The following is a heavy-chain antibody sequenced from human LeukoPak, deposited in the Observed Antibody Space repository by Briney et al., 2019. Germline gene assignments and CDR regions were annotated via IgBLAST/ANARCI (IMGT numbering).Heavy chain of an antibody. CDR2: INPNSGGT. V-gene: IGHV1-2*02. J-gene: IGHJ4*02. CDR1: GYTFTGYY. Sequence: ASVKVSCKASGYTFTGYYIHWVRPAPGQGLEWMGWINPNSGGTNYAQKFQGRVTMTRDTSISTAYMELSRLRSDDTAVYYCARVPSAAVARIYDYWGQGTLVTVSS. CDR3: ARVPSAAVARIYDY. D-gene: IGHD6-19*01.